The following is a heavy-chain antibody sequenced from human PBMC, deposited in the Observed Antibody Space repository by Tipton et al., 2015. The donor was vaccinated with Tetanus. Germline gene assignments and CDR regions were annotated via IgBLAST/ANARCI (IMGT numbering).Heavy chain of an antibody. CDR1: GFTFSSYS. D-gene: IGHD6-19*01. CDR3: ARDLYDRGGWHLSKYYGMDV. J-gene: IGHJ6*02. CDR2: ISSSSSYI. Sequence: SLRLSCAASGFTFSSYSMNWVRQAPGKGLEWVSSISSSSSYIYYADSVKGRFTISRDNAKNSLYLQMNSLRAEDTAVYYCARDLYDRGGWHLSKYYGMDVWGQGTTVTVSS. V-gene: IGHV3-21*01.